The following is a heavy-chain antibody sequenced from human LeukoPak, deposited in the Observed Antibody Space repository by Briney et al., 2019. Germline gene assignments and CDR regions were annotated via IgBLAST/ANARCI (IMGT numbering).Heavy chain of an antibody. Sequence: ASETLSLTCTVSGDSISGYYWSWIRQPAGKGLEWIGRVFTSGCTNYNPSLKSRATMSVDTSKNQFYLKLRSVTAADTAVYYCARALSYGMSYYFDYWGQGTLVTVSS. V-gene: IGHV4-4*07. CDR2: VFTSGCT. D-gene: IGHD3-16*02. CDR1: GDSISGYY. CDR3: ARALSYGMSYYFDY. J-gene: IGHJ4*02.